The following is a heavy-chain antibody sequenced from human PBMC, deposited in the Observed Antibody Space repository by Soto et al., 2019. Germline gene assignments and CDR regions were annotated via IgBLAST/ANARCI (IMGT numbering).Heavy chain of an antibody. J-gene: IGHJ6*02. V-gene: IGHV3-7*01. CDR3: AKPRFGSDNQHPPSYYYGMDV. CDR2: IKWDASEK. D-gene: IGHD5-12*01. Sequence: GGSLRLSCAASGFTFGIYWMSWVRQAPGKGLEWLATIKWDASEKKYVDSVKGRFTMSRDNAKNSLYLQMDSLRAEDTAVYYCAKPRFGSDNQHPPSYYYGMDVWGQGTTVTVSS. CDR1: GFTFGIYW.